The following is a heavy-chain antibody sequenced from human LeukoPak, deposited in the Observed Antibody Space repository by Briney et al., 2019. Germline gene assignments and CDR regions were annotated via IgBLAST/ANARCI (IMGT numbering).Heavy chain of an antibody. Sequence: ASVKVSCKASGYTFTSYAMRWVRQAPGQRLEWMGWINAGNGNTKYSQKFQGRVTITRDTSASTAYMELSSLRSEDTAVYYCARARYSGSYYEDFDYWGQGTLVTVSS. J-gene: IGHJ4*02. CDR3: ARARYSGSYYEDFDY. CDR2: INAGNGNT. V-gene: IGHV1-3*01. CDR1: GYTFTSYA. D-gene: IGHD1-26*01.